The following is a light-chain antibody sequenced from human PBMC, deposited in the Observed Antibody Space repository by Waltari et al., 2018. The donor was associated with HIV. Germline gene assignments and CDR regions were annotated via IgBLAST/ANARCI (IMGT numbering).Light chain of an antibody. Sequence: QSALTQPASASGSLDQSVTISCTGPTSNIGRHTVFSWFHEPTGKVPKLLIFEVNKRPSGVSSRFFGSKSGNTASLTISRLQTDDEAAYYCCSFAGDKDSQISKYVFGTGTTVTVL. CDR1: TSNIGRHTV. CDR2: EVN. J-gene: IGLJ1*01. V-gene: IGLV2-23*02. CDR3: CSFAGDKDSQISKYV.